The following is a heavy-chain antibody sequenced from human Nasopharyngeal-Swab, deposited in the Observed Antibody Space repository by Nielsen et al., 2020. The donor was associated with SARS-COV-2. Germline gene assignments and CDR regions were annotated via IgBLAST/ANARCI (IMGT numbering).Heavy chain of an antibody. CDR3: ARLPHRDTAMVKAVVLDY. Sequence: LRLSCTVSGGSISSGGYYWSWIRQHPGKGLEWIGYIYYSGSTYYNPSLKSRVTISVDTSKNQFSLKLSSVTAADTAVYYCARLPHRDTAMVKAVVLDYWGQGTLVTVSS. J-gene: IGHJ4*02. D-gene: IGHD5-18*01. V-gene: IGHV4-31*03. CDR2: IYYSGST. CDR1: GGSISSGGYY.